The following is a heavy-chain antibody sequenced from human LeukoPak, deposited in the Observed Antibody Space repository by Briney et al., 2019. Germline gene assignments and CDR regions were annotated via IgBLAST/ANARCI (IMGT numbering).Heavy chain of an antibody. CDR1: GFTFSSYA. V-gene: IGHV3-30*04. Sequence: GGSLRLSCAASGFTFSSYAMHWVRQAPGKGLEWVAVISYDGSNKYYADSVRGRFTISRDNSKNTLYLQMNSLRAEDTAVYYCARELAATWGQRFDYWGQGTLVTVSS. CDR2: ISYDGSNK. J-gene: IGHJ4*02. CDR3: ARELAATWGQRFDY. D-gene: IGHD1-26*01.